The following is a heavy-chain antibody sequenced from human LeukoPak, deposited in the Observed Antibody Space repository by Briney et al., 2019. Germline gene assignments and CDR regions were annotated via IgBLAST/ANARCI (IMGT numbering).Heavy chain of an antibody. V-gene: IGHV3-74*01. J-gene: IGHJ6*02. CDR2: INSDGSST. D-gene: IGHD3-3*01. CDR3: ARDLEYYDFWSGLAKELYYYYGMDV. CDR1: GFTFSSYW. Sequence: QPGGSLRLSCAAYGFTFSSYWMHWVRQAPGKGLVWVSRINSDGSSTSYADSVKGRFTISRDNAKNTLYLQMNSLRAEDTAVYYCARDLEYYDFWSGLAKELYYYYGMDVWGQGTTVTVSS.